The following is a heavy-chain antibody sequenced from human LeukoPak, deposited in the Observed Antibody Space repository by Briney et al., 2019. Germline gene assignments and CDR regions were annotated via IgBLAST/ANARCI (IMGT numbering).Heavy chain of an antibody. CDR1: GCSISSYY. CDR3: AGCGTYYYGMDV. D-gene: IGHD1-26*01. Sequence: SETLSLTCSVSGCSISSYYWSWIRQPARKGLEWIGRIYTSGSTNYNPSLKSRVTMSVDMSKNQFSLKLSSVTAADTAVYYCAGCGTYYYGMDVWGQGTTVTVSS. V-gene: IGHV4-4*07. J-gene: IGHJ6*02. CDR2: IYTSGST.